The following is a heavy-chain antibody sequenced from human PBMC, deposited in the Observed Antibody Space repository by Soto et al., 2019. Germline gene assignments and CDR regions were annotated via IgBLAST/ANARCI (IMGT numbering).Heavy chain of an antibody. J-gene: IGHJ6*02. CDR2: INPNSGGT. Sequence: ASVKVSCKASGYTFTGYYMHWVRQAPGQGLEWMGWINPNSGGTNYAQKFQGRVTMTRDTSISTAYMELSRLRSDDTAVYYCAVLNYDFWSGFLVPGNMDVWSQGTTVTVSS. D-gene: IGHD3-3*01. CDR1: GYTFTGYY. CDR3: AVLNYDFWSGFLVPGNMDV. V-gene: IGHV1-2*02.